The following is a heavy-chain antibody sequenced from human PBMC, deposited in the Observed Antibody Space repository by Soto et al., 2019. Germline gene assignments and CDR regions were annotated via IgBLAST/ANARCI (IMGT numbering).Heavy chain of an antibody. CDR2: ISYDGSNK. J-gene: IGHJ6*02. CDR1: GFTFSSYA. CDR3: ARDDHSQLVPGYYYGMDV. Sequence: GGSLRLSCAASGFTFSSYAMHWVRQAPGKGLEWVAVISYDGSNKYYADSVKGRFTISRDNSKNTLYLQMNSLRAEDTAVYYCARDDHSQLVPGYYYGMDVWGQGTTVTVSS. V-gene: IGHV3-30-3*01. D-gene: IGHD6-13*01.